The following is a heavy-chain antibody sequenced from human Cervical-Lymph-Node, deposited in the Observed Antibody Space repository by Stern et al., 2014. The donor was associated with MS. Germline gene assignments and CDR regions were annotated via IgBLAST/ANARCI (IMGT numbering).Heavy chain of an antibody. Sequence: QVQLVQSGAEVKKPESSVKVSCQASGGNFSVLAISWVRQAPGQRPEWMGGIIPILETATYAQKFQGRVTITADRSTSRVHMEMISLRGEDTAVFYCALLSYNSGPESWGQGTLVTVSS. D-gene: IGHD1-1*01. V-gene: IGHV1-69*06. CDR3: ALLSYNSGPES. CDR2: IIPILETA. CDR1: GGNFSVLA. J-gene: IGHJ5*02.